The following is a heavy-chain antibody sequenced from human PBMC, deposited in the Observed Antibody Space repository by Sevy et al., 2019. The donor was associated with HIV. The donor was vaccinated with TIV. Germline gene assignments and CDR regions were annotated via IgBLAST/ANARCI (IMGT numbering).Heavy chain of an antibody. J-gene: IGHJ3*02. V-gene: IGHV4-59*08. CDR2: VYYTGGT. CDR3: ARRNDFDI. CDR1: GGSINSDH. Sequence: SETLVLTCTVSGGSINSDHWNWIRQPPGKGLEWIGYVYYTGGTNYNPSLKNRVTISVDRTKNQFSLKLTSVTAADTAVYYCARRNDFDIWGQGTMVTVSS.